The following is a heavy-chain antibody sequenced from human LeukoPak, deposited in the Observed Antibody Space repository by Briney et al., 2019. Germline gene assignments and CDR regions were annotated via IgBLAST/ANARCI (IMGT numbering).Heavy chain of an antibody. V-gene: IGHV4-4*07. J-gene: IGHJ4*02. D-gene: IGHD2/OR15-2a*01. CDR3: ARSPVVIYNYFDY. CDR1: GGSISSYY. Sequence: ASETLSLTCTVPGGSISSYYWGWIRQPAGQGLEWIGRIYSSGSTNYNPSFESRVTRSVDTSKNQFSLRLSSVTAADTAVYYCARSPVVIYNYFDYWGQGTLDTVSS. CDR2: IYSSGST.